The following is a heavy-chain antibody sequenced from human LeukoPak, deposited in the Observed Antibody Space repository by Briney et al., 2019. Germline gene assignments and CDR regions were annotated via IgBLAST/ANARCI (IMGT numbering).Heavy chain of an antibody. J-gene: IGHJ4*02. D-gene: IGHD3-22*01. CDR2: IRYDGSNK. CDR1: GFTFSSYG. Sequence: GGSLRLSRAASGFTFSSYGMHWVRQAPGKGLEWVAFIRYDGSNKYYADSVKGRFTISRDNAKNSLYLQMNSLRAEDTALYYCAKDLLNYYDSSGYGYYFDYWGQGTLVTVSS. CDR3: AKDLLNYYDSSGYGYYFDY. V-gene: IGHV3-30*02.